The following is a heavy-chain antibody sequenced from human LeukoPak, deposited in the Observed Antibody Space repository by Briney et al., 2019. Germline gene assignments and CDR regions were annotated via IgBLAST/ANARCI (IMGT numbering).Heavy chain of an antibody. CDR1: GYTFTNYG. Sequence: ASVKVSCKASGYTFTNYGISWVRQAPGQGLEWMGWINPNSGGTNYAQKFQGRVTMTRDTSISTAYMELSRLRSDDTAVYYCARGICSSTSCYDAFDIWGQGTMVTVSS. CDR2: INPNSGGT. D-gene: IGHD2-2*01. CDR3: ARGICSSTSCYDAFDI. J-gene: IGHJ3*02. V-gene: IGHV1-2*02.